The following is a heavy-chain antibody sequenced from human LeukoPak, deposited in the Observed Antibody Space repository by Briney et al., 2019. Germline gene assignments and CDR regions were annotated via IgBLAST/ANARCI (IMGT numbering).Heavy chain of an antibody. D-gene: IGHD2-8*01. J-gene: IGHJ6*02. V-gene: IGHV3-21*01. CDR3: ARIGEYCTNGVCYGFYYYGMDV. CDR1: GFTFSSYS. Sequence: PGGSLRLSCAASGFTFSSYSMNWVRQAPGKGLEWVSSTSSSSSYIYYADSVKGRFTISRDNAKNPLYLQMNSLRAEDTAVYYCARIGEYCTNGVCYGFYYYGMDVWGQGTTVTVSS. CDR2: TSSSSSYI.